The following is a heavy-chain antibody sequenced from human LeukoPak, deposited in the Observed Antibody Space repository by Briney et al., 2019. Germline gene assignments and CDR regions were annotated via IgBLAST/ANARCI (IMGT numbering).Heavy chain of an antibody. CDR3: AKHDSSGLWYV. D-gene: IGHD6-19*01. CDR2: SSSSGSTI. J-gene: IGHJ6*04. CDR1: GFTLSDYY. V-gene: IGHV3-11*01. Sequence: GGSLRLSCAASGFTLSDYYMSWIRQAPGKGLEWVSYSSSSGSTIYYADSVKGRFTISRDNSKNTLYLQLNSLRAEDTAVYYCAKHDSSGLWYVWGKGTTVTVSS.